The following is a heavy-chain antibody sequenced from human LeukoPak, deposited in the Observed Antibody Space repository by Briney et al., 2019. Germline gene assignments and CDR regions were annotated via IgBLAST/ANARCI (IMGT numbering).Heavy chain of an antibody. Sequence: PSETLSLTCTVSGDSTSSTLYFWGWIRQPPGKGLEWIGHIYYTGTTYYNPSLESRATISVDTSKNQFSLKLNSVTAADTATYYCARRVTYGNTFDSWGQGTLVTVSS. CDR3: ARRVTYGNTFDS. D-gene: IGHD5-24*01. CDR1: GDSTSSTLYF. J-gene: IGHJ4*02. V-gene: IGHV4-39*01. CDR2: IYYTGTT.